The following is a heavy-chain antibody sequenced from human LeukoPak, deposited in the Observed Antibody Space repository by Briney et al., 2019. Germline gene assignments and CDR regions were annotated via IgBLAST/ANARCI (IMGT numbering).Heavy chain of an antibody. CDR1: GYALTELS. CDR3: ATGGPGIAVAAPGD. V-gene: IGHV1-24*01. CDR2: FDPEDGET. J-gene: IGHJ4*02. D-gene: IGHD6-19*01. Sequence: PLASVKVSCKVSGYALTELSMHWVRQAPGKGLEWMGGFDPEDGETIYAQKFQGRVTMTEDTSTDTAYMELSSLRSEDTAVYYCATGGPGIAVAAPGDWGQGTLVTVSS.